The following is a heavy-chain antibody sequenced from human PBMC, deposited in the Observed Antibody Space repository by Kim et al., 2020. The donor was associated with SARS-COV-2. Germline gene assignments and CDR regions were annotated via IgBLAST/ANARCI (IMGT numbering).Heavy chain of an antibody. CDR1: GGSVSSGSYY. D-gene: IGHD6-6*01. CDR2: IYYSGST. V-gene: IGHV4-61*01. Sequence: SETLSLTCTVSGGSVSSGSYYWSWIRQPPGKGLEWIGYIYYSGSTNYNPSLKSRVTISVDTSKNQFSLKLSSVTAADTAVYYCARVPAYSSSPRPFDYWGQGTLVTVSS. CDR3: ARVPAYSSSPRPFDY. J-gene: IGHJ4*02.